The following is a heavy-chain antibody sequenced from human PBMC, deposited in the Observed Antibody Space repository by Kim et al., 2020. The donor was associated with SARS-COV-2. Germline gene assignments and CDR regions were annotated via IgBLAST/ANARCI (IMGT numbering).Heavy chain of an antibody. J-gene: IGHJ4*02. CDR3: ARGSFGTTVSRFDS. D-gene: IGHD3-10*01. V-gene: IGHV6-1*01. Sequence: YAVSVRGRMSINPDTSKNQFSVQLNSVTPEDTAVYFCARGSFGTTVSRFDSWGQGTLVTVSS.